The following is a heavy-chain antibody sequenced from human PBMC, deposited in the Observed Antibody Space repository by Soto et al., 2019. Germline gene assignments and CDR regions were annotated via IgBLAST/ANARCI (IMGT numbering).Heavy chain of an antibody. CDR3: ARGSALLWFGGGVDY. Sequence: GGSLRLSCAASGFTFSSYWMSWVRQAPGKGLEWVANIKQDGSEKYYVDSVKGRFTISRDNAKNSLYLQMNSLRAEDTAVYYCARGSALLWFGGGVDYWGQGTLVTVSS. D-gene: IGHD3-10*01. V-gene: IGHV3-7*01. J-gene: IGHJ4*02. CDR2: IKQDGSEK. CDR1: GFTFSSYW.